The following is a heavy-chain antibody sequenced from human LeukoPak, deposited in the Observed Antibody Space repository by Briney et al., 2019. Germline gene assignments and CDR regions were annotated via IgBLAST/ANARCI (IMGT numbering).Heavy chain of an antibody. CDR3: AGGPQYTGSFPY. Sequence: GGSLRLSCAASGFNVNSFEMTWVRQAPGLGLEFLSYISGSGGVIKYADSVKGRFIISRDSAENALYLQMNNLGADDTAVYFCAGGPQYTGSFPYWGQGTLVAVSS. J-gene: IGHJ4*02. V-gene: IGHV3-48*03. D-gene: IGHD1-26*01. CDR2: ISGSGGVI. CDR1: GFNVNSFE.